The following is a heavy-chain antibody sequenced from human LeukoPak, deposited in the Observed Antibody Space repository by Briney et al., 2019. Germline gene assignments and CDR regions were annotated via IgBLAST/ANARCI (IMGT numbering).Heavy chain of an antibody. J-gene: IGHJ4*02. V-gene: IGHV1-18*04. Sequence: ASVKVSCKAPGYTFTSYGISWVRQAPGQGLEWMGWISAYNGNTNYAQKLQGRVTMTTDTSTSTAYMELRSLRSDDTAVYYCARVPDIVVVVAAPLYYFDYWGQGTLVTVSS. CDR2: ISAYNGNT. D-gene: IGHD2-15*01. CDR1: GYTFTSYG. CDR3: ARVPDIVVVVAAPLYYFDY.